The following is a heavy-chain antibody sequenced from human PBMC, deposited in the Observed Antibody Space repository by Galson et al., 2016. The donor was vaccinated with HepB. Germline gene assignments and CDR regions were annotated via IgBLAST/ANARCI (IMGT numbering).Heavy chain of an antibody. J-gene: IGHJ4*02. CDR2: IGYRGDGT. CDR3: AKSMLHRIIETGGPGFDI. D-gene: IGHD2-15*01. V-gene: IGHV3-23*01. CDR1: RFTFSSYS. Sequence: SLRLSCAASRFTFSSYSMSCARQAPGKGLEWVSSIGYRGDGTDYAESVKARFTISRDNSKNMLYLQMNSLRAEDTAVYHCAKSMLHRIIETGGPGFDIWGQGTLVTVSS.